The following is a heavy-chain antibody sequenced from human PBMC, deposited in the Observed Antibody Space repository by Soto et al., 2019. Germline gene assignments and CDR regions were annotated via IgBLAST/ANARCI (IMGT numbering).Heavy chain of an antibody. CDR1: AVSISSGSF. V-gene: IGHV4-4*02. D-gene: IGHD6-19*01. J-gene: IGHJ4*02. CDR3: ARSAGWYAVHS. CDR2: IHHSGST. Sequence: QVQLQESGPGLVKPSGTLSLTCAVSAVSISSGSFWGWVRQPPGKGLEWIGDIHHSGSTNYNPSLKSRVTXAXXTSKHHCSLRLNSVTAADTAVYYCARSAGWYAVHSWGQGILVIVSS.